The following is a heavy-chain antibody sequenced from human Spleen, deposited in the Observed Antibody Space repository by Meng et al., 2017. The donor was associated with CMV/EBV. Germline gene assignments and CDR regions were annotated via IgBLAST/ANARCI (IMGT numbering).Heavy chain of an antibody. CDR1: EGTFRTYA. Sequence: KASEGTFRTYAVTWVRQAPGQGLEWMGRIIPIYGTTNYAQKFQGRVTITTDESTGTAYMELSSLRSEDAAFYYCARSCNGNTCPFDFWGQGTPVTVSS. CDR3: ARSCNGNTCPFDF. J-gene: IGHJ4*02. CDR2: IIPIYGTT. D-gene: IGHD2/OR15-2a*01. V-gene: IGHV1-69*05.